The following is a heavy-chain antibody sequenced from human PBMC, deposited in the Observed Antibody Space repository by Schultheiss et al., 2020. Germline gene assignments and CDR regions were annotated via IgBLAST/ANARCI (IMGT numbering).Heavy chain of an antibody. CDR1: GGSISSSSYY. D-gene: IGHD3-10*01. J-gene: IGHJ4*02. CDR2: IYYSGST. Sequence: TLSLTCTVSGGSISSSSYYWGCIRQPPGKGLEWIGYIYYSGSTYYNPSLKSRVTISVDTSKNQFSLKLSSVTAADTAVYYCARGRRATYYYGSGSYFDYWGQGTLVTVYS. V-gene: IGHV4-31*03. CDR3: ARGRRATYYYGSGSYFDY.